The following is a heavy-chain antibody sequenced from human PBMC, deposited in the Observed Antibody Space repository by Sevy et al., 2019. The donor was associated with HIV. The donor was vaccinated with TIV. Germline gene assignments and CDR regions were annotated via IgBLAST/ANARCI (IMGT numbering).Heavy chain of an antibody. CDR1: GFTFSDYY. J-gene: IGHJ6*02. CDR2: ISSSGSTI. CDR3: ARDKSYYYYGMDV. Sequence: GGSLRLSCAASGFTFSDYYMSWIRQAPGKGLEWVSYISSSGSTIYYAVSVKGRLTISRDNAKNSLYLQMNSLRAEDTAVYYCARDKSYYYYGMDVWGQGTTVTVSS. V-gene: IGHV3-11*01.